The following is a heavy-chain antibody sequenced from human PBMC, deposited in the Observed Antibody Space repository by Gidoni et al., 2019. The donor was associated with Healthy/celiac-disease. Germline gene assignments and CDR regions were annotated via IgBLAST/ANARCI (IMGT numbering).Heavy chain of an antibody. CDR2: ISYEGSNK. Sequence: QVQLVESGGGVVQPGRSLRLSCAASGFTFSSYGMHWVRQAPGKGLEWVAVISYEGSNKYYADSVKGRFTISRDNSKNTLYLQMNSLRAEDTAVYYCAKDRGLLLYYGMDVWGQGTTVTVSS. D-gene: IGHD3-10*01. CDR1: GFTFSSYG. V-gene: IGHV3-30*18. J-gene: IGHJ6*02. CDR3: AKDRGLLLYYGMDV.